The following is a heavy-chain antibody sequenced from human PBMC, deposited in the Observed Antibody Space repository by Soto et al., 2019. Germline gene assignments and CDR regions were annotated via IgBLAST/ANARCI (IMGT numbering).Heavy chain of an antibody. CDR1: GYSFTSHW. J-gene: IGHJ5*02. V-gene: IGHV5-51*01. CDR2: TYPGDSDT. CDR3: ARDPYYVFWSGYGDGRDWFAA. Sequence: PGESLRVSCKGSGYSFTSHWIGWVRQMPGKGLEWMGITYPGDSDTRYSPSFQGQVTISADKSISTAYLQWSSLKASDTARYYCARDPYYVFWSGYGDGRDWFAAWGQRTLVPVSS. D-gene: IGHD3-3*01.